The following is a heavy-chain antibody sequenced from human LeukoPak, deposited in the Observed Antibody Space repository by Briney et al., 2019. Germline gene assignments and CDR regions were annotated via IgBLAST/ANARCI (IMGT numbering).Heavy chain of an antibody. CDR2: IYHSGST. D-gene: IGHD6-13*01. Sequence: PSETLSLTCTVSGYSINTGDYWGWIRQTPVKGLEWIGNIYHSGSTYYNPSLKSRVTILVDTSENQFSLKLISVTAADTAVYYCARLNSRAIDFDYWGQGTLVTVSS. V-gene: IGHV4-38-2*02. CDR1: GYSINTGDY. CDR3: ARLNSRAIDFDY. J-gene: IGHJ4*02.